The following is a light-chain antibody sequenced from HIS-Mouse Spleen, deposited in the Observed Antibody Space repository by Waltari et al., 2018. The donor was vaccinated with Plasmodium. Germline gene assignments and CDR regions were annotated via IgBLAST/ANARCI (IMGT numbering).Light chain of an antibody. Sequence: QSALTQPPSASGSPGQSVTISCTGTRSDVGGYNYVSWYQQHPGKAPQLRIYEVSKRPSGVPDRFSGSKSGNTASLTVSGLQAEDEADYYCSSYAGSNNLVVGGGTKLTVL. CDR1: RSDVGGYNY. CDR3: SSYAGSNNLV. J-gene: IGLJ2*01. CDR2: EVS. V-gene: IGLV2-8*01.